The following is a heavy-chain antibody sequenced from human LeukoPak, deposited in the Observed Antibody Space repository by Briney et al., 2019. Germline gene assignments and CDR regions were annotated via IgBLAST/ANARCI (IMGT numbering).Heavy chain of an antibody. CDR2: IYHSGST. Sequence: SETLSLTCTVSGGSISSNNWWTWVRPPPGKGLEWIGEIYHSGSTNYNPSLKSRVTISVDKSKNQFSLKLSSVTAADTAMYYCARRLLRSSTWPFDYWGQGTLVTVSS. D-gene: IGHD6-13*01. V-gene: IGHV4-4*02. CDR3: ARRLLRSSTWPFDY. CDR1: GGSISSNNW. J-gene: IGHJ4*02.